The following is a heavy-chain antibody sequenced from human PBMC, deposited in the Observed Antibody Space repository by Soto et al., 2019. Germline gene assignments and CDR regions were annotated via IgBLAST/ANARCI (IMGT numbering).Heavy chain of an antibody. CDR2: ISSSSSYT. Sequence: QVQLVESGGGLVKPGGSLRLSCAASGFTFSDYYMSWIRQAPGKGLEWVSYISSSSSYTNYADSVKGRFTISRDNAKNSLYRQMNSLRAEDTAVYYCARDPLTTYYDFWSGYYSTRPYGMDVWGQGTTVTVSS. J-gene: IGHJ6*02. CDR1: GFTFSDYY. V-gene: IGHV3-11*06. CDR3: ARDPLTTYYDFWSGYYSTRPYGMDV. D-gene: IGHD3-3*01.